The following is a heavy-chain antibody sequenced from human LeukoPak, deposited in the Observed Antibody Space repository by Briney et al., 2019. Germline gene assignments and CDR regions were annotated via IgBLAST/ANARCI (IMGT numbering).Heavy chain of an antibody. CDR3: ARGRAVTTGDDY. CDR2: IFSSGST. V-gene: IGHV4-4*07. Sequence: SETLSLTCTVSGGSINNYWSWIRQPAGTGLEWIGRIFSSGSTVYHPSLKSRVTMSVDTSRNSFSLKLTSVTAADTAVYYCARGRAVTTGDDYWGQGTLVTVSS. J-gene: IGHJ4*02. D-gene: IGHD4-17*01. CDR1: GGSINNY.